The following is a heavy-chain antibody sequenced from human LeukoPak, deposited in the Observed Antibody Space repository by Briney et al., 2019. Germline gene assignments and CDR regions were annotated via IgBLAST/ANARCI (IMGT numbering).Heavy chain of an antibody. J-gene: IGHJ6*03. Sequence: SETLSLTCAVYGGSFSGYYWSWIRQPPGKGLEWIGEINHSGSTNYNPSLKSRVTISVDTSKNQFSLKLSSVTAADTAVYYCARAQSETIFGVVINYYMDGWGKGTTVTVSS. CDR2: INHSGST. D-gene: IGHD3-3*01. CDR3: ARAQSETIFGVVINYYMDG. V-gene: IGHV4-34*01. CDR1: GGSFSGYY.